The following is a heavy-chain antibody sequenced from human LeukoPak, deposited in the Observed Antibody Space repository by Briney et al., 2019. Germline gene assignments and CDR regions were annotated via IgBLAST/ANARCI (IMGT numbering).Heavy chain of an antibody. Sequence: GGSLRLSCAASGFTFSSYSMNWVRQAPGKGLEWVSSISSSSSYIYYADSVKGRFTISRDNAKNSLYLQMNSLRAEDTAVYYCARYQHYYDSSGYGDDAFDIWGQGTMVTVSS. J-gene: IGHJ3*02. CDR3: ARYQHYYDSSGYGDDAFDI. V-gene: IGHV3-21*01. D-gene: IGHD3-22*01. CDR2: ISSSSSYI. CDR1: GFTFSSYS.